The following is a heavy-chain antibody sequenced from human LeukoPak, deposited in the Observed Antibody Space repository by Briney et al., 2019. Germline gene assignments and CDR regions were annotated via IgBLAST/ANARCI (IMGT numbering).Heavy chain of an antibody. J-gene: IGHJ3*02. CDR1: GYTFTSYD. V-gene: IGHV1-8*03. D-gene: IGHD3-3*01. Sequence: ASVKVSCKATGYTFTSYDINWVRQATGQGLEWMGWMNPNSGNTGYAQKFQGRVTITRNTSISTAYMELNSLRFEDTAVYYCARGLPDSYYDFWSGYHDAFDIWGQGTMVTVSS. CDR2: MNPNSGNT. CDR3: ARGLPDSYYDFWSGYHDAFDI.